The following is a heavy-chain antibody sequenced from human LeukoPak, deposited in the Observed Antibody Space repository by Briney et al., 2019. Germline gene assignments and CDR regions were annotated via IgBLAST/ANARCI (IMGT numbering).Heavy chain of an antibody. CDR3: SRSLDY. Sequence: PGGSLRLSCAASGCTFSNYWMDWVRQAPGKGLEWVANINQDGSDKYSVDSVKGRFTISRDNAKNSLYRQMDSLRADDTAVYYCSRSLDYWGQGALVTVSS. CDR1: GCTFSNYW. CDR2: INQDGSDK. V-gene: IGHV3-7*01. J-gene: IGHJ4*02.